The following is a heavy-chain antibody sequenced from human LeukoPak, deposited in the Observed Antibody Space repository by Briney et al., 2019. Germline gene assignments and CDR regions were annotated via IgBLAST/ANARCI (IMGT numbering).Heavy chain of an antibody. Sequence: SETLSLTCTVSGGSISSSSYYWGWIRQPPGKGLEWIGSIYYSGSTYYNPSLKSRVSISIDTSKNQVSLKIYSVTAADTAVYYCARSNYNVLTGYYMPNWLDPWGQGTLVTVSS. V-gene: IGHV4-39*01. CDR3: ARSNYNVLTGYYMPNWLDP. CDR2: IYYSGST. D-gene: IGHD3-9*01. CDR1: GGSISSSSYY. J-gene: IGHJ5*02.